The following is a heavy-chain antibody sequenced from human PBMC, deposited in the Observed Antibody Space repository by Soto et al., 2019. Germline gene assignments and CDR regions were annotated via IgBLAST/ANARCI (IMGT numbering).Heavy chain of an antibody. CDR3: ARVDPYCGGDCYYAFDI. CDR2: ISAYNGNT. V-gene: IGHV1-18*01. J-gene: IGHJ3*02. CDR1: GYTFTSYG. D-gene: IGHD2-21*02. Sequence: GASVKVSCKASGYTFTSYGISWVRQAPGQGLEWMGWISAYNGNTNYAQKLQGRVTMTTDTSTRTAYMELRSLRSDDTAVYYCARVDPYCGGDCYYAFDIWGQGTMVTVSS.